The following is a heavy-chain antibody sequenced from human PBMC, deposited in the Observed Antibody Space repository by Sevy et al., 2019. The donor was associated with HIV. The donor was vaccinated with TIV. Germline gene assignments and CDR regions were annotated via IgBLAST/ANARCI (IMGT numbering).Heavy chain of an antibody. J-gene: IGHJ4*02. Sequence: SETLSLTCTVSGGSICSYYWSWIRQPPGKGLEWIGYIYYSGSTNYNPSLKSRVTISVDTSKNQFSLKLSSVTAADTAVYYCARDIDFWSGLTDWGQGTLVTVSS. CDR3: ARDIDFWSGLTD. V-gene: IGHV4-59*01. CDR1: GGSICSYY. D-gene: IGHD3-3*01. CDR2: IYYSGST.